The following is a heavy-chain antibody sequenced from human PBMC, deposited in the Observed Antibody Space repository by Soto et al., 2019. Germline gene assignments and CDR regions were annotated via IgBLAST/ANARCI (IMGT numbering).Heavy chain of an antibody. Sequence: QVQLQQSGPGLVKPSQTLSLTCTVSGDSISSDYYHWTWIRQSPGKGLEWIGYIHHSGSILYNPSLKCRVTISVDTAKHQLSLHLTSVTAADTAVYFCAREDDGGDSLDVWGQGTTVTVSS. CDR1: GDSISSDYYH. CDR2: IHHSGSI. V-gene: IGHV4-30-4*08. D-gene: IGHD2-21*02. CDR3: AREDDGGDSLDV. J-gene: IGHJ6*02.